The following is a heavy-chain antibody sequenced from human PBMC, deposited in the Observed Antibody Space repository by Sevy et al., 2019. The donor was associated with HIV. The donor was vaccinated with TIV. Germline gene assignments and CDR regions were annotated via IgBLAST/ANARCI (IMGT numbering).Heavy chain of an antibody. Sequence: GGSLRLSCAVSGFTFSNYWMHWVRQAPGKGLEWVANIKQDGSEKYYVDFVKGRFSISRDNAKNLVYLQMNSLRVEDTAVYYCMTAMLHVGGQGTMVTVSS. V-gene: IGHV3-7*01. CDR2: IKQDGSEK. J-gene: IGHJ3*01. CDR3: MTAMLHV. CDR1: GFTFSNYW. D-gene: IGHD2-15*01.